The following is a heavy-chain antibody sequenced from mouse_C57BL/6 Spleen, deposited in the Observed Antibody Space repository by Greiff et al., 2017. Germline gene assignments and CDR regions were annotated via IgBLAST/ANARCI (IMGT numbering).Heavy chain of an antibody. V-gene: IGHV3-6*01. CDR3: ARYYGSSHYYAMDY. J-gene: IGHJ4*01. CDR1: GYSITSGYY. CDR2: ISYDGSN. D-gene: IGHD1-1*01. Sequence: EVQLQQSGPGLVKPSQSLSLTCSVTGYSITSGYYWNWIRQFPGNKLEWMGYISYDGSNNYNPSLKNRISITRDTSKNQFFLKLNSVTTEDTATYYCARYYGSSHYYAMDYWGQGTSVTVSS.